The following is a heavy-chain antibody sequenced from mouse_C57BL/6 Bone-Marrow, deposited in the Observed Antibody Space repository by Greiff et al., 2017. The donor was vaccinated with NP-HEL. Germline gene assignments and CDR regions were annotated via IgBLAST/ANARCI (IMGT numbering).Heavy chain of an antibody. CDR1: GYSFTGYF. V-gene: IGHV1-20*01. Sequence: VQLQQSGPELVKPGDSVKISCTASGYSFTGYFMNWVMQSHGKSLEWIGRINPYNGDTFYNQKFKGKATLTVDKSSSTAHMEHRSLTSEDSAVYYGARGGNYGDFDVWGTGTTVTVSS. CDR3: ARGGNYGDFDV. J-gene: IGHJ1*03. CDR2: INPYNGDT. D-gene: IGHD2-1*01.